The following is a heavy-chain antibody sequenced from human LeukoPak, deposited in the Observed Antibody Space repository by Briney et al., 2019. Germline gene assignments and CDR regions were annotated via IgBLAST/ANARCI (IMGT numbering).Heavy chain of an antibody. J-gene: IGHJ1*01. CDR1: GGSFSGYY. CDR3: ARGGVVVVPAAKRYFQH. V-gene: IGHV4-34*01. D-gene: IGHD2-2*01. Sequence: PSETLSLTCAVYGGSFSGYYWSWIRQPPGKGLEWIGEINHSGSTNYNPSLKSRVTISVDTSKNQFSLKLSSVTAADTAVYYCARGGVVVVPAAKRYFQHWGQGTLVTVSS. CDR2: INHSGST.